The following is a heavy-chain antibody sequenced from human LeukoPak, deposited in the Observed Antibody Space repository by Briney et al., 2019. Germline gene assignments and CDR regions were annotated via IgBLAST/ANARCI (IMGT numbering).Heavy chain of an antibody. D-gene: IGHD2-21*02. J-gene: IGHJ5*02. V-gene: IGHV3-23*01. CDR1: GFTFSTYA. Sequence: HPGGSLRLSCAASGFTFSTYAMSWVRQTPEKGLEWVSAISGSGGSTYYADSVKGRFTISRDNSKNTLYLQMNSLRAEDTAVYYCAKDPGTAWWFDPWGQGTLVTVSS. CDR3: AKDPGTAWWFDP. CDR2: ISGSGGST.